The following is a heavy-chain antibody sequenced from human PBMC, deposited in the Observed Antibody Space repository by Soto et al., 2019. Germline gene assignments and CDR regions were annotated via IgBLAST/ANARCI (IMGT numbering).Heavy chain of an antibody. CDR2: ISYDGSNK. CDR1: GFTFSSYG. Sequence: QVQLVESGGGVVQPGRSLRLSCAASGFTFSSYGMHWVRQAPGKGLEWVAVISYDGSNKYYADSVKGRFTISRDNSKNTLYLQMNSLRAGDTAVYYCAKDPKLGITGYFDYWGQGTLVTVSS. CDR3: AKDPKLGITGYFDY. J-gene: IGHJ4*02. V-gene: IGHV3-30*18. D-gene: IGHD7-27*01.